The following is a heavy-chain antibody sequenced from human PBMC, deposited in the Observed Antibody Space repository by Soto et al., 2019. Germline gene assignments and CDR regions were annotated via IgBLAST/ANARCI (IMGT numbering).Heavy chain of an antibody. J-gene: IGHJ2*01. CDR2: INAGNGNT. CDR3: GSGGSLYWYVDL. V-gene: IGHV1-3*01. D-gene: IGHD1-26*01. CDR1: GYTFTSYA. Sequence: QVQLVQSGAEVKKPGASVKVSCKASGYTFTSYAMHWVRQAPGQRLEWMGWINAGNGNTKYSQKFQGRVTITRDTSASTAYMELRSLRSEDTAVYYCGSGGSLYWYVDLWGRGTLVTVSS.